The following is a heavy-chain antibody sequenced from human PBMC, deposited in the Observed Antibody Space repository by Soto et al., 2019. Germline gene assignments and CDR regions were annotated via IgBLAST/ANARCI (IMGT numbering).Heavy chain of an antibody. J-gene: IGHJ1*01. CDR1: GFTFSSYA. V-gene: IGHV3-23*01. CDR2: ISGSGGST. D-gene: IGHD1-26*01. CDR3: AKGSEWELLSAEYFQH. Sequence: GGSRRLSCAASGFTFSSYAISWVRQAPGKGLEWVSAISGSGGSTYYADSVKGRFTISRDNSKNTLYLQMNSLRAEDTAVYYCAKGSEWELLSAEYFQHWGQGTLVTVSS.